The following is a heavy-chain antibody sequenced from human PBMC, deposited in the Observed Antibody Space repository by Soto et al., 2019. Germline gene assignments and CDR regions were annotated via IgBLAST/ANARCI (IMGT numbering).Heavy chain of an antibody. CDR3: AREGFITIFGVYGMDV. V-gene: IGHV1-8*01. CDR1: GYTFTSYD. J-gene: IGHJ6*02. CDR2: MNPNSGNT. D-gene: IGHD3-3*01. Sequence: ASVKVSCKASGYTFTSYDINWVRQATGQGLEWMGWMNPNSGNTGYAQKFQGRVTMTRNTSISTAYMELSSLRSEDTAVYYCAREGFITIFGVYGMDVWGQGTTVTVYS.